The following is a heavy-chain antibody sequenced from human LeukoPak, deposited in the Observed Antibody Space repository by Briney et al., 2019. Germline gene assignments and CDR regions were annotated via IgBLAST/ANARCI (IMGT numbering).Heavy chain of an antibody. CDR2: INHSGST. V-gene: IGHV4-34*01. Sequence: KPSETLSLTCAVYGGSFSGYYWSWIRQPPGKGLEWIGEINHSGSTNYNPSLKSRVTISVDTSKNRFSLKLNSLTAADTAVYYCARDSYYSKMDVWGQGTTVTVSS. CDR1: GGSFSGYY. J-gene: IGHJ6*02. CDR3: ARDSYYSKMDV.